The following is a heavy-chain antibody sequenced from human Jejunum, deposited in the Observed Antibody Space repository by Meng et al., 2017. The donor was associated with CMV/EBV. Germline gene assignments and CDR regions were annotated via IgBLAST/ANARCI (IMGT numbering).Heavy chain of an antibody. J-gene: IGHJ4*02. CDR1: GGSFRGSY. V-gene: IGHV4-34*01. Sequence: YGGSFRGSYWSWIRQSPGQGLEWIGQINHSGSASYNPSLRRRVTISEDTSKNQFSLRLTSVTAADTAIYYCARKYCGSSNCYPFDYWGQGELVTVSS. CDR2: INHSGSA. D-gene: IGHD2-2*01. CDR3: ARKYCGSSNCYPFDY.